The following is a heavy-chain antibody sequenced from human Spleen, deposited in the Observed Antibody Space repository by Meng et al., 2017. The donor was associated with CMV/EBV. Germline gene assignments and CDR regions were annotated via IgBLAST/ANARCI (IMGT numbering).Heavy chain of an antibody. V-gene: IGHV3-74*01. J-gene: IGHJ4*02. Sequence: GGSLRLSCAASGFTFSSHWMHWVRQAPGKGLVWVSRINSDGSSTNYADSVKGRFTISRDNAKSSLFLQMNSLRAEDTAVYYCAREDAVLPDYWGQGTLVTVSS. D-gene: IGHD1-1*01. CDR2: INSDGSST. CDR3: AREDAVLPDY. CDR1: GFTFSSHW.